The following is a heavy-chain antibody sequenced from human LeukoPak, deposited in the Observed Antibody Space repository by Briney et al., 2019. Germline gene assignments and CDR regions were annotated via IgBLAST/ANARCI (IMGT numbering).Heavy chain of an antibody. CDR2: IYYSGST. D-gene: IGHD5-18*01. V-gene: IGHV4-59*01. Sequence: PSETLSLTCTVSGGSISSYYWSWIRQPRGKGLEWIGYIYYSGSTNYNPSLKSRVTISVDTSKSQFSLKLSSVTAADTAVYYCASGYTAMVTAFDYWGQGTLVTVSS. CDR3: ASGYTAMVTAFDY. CDR1: GGSISSYY. J-gene: IGHJ4*02.